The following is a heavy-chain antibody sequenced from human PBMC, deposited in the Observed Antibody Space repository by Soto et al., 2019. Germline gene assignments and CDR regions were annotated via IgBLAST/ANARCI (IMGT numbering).Heavy chain of an antibody. CDR1: GGSISSYY. CDR2: IYYSGST. CDR3: AREITGTLNWFDP. D-gene: IGHD1-20*01. V-gene: IGHV4-59*01. J-gene: IGHJ5*02. Sequence: SETLSLTCTVSGGSISSYYWSWIRQPPGKGLEWIGYIYYSGSTNYNPSLKSRVTISVDTSKNQFSLKLSSVTAADTPVYYCAREITGTLNWFDPWGQGTLVTVS.